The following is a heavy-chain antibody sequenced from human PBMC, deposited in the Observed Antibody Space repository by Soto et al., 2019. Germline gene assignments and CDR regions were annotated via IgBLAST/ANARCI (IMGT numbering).Heavy chain of an antibody. CDR3: ARQSGYYGSGSYFLYYGMDV. CDR1: GGSISSGGYY. D-gene: IGHD3-10*01. Sequence: SETLSLTCTVSGGSISSGGYYWSWIRQHPGKGLEWIGYIYYSGSTYYNPSLKSRVTISVDTSKNQFSLKLSSVTAADTAVYYCARQSGYYGSGSYFLYYGMDVWGQGTTVTVSS. J-gene: IGHJ6*02. CDR2: IYYSGST. V-gene: IGHV4-31*03.